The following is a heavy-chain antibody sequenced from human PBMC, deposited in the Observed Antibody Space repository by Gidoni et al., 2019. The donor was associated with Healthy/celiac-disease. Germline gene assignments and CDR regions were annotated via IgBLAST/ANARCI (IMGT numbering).Heavy chain of an antibody. CDR1: GFTFSSYG. D-gene: IGHD3-10*01. CDR3: AKVWFGELLIDY. V-gene: IGHV3-30*18. J-gene: IGHJ4*02. Sequence: QVQLVESGGGVVQHGRSLRLSCAASGFTFSSYGMHWVRQAPGKGLEWVAVISYDGSNKYYADSVKGRFTISRDNSKNTLYLQMNSLRAEDTAVYYCAKVWFGELLIDYWGQGTLVTVSS. CDR2: ISYDGSNK.